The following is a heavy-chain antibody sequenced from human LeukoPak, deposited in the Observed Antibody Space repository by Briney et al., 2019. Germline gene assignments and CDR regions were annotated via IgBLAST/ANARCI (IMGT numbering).Heavy chain of an antibody. CDR1: SGSISSTYHY. Sequence: SETLSLTCTVSSGSISSTYHYWGWIRQPPGKGLEWIGSIYYSGSTYYNPSLKSRVTISVDTSKNQFSLKLNSVTAADTAMYYCARDVGSSWFSIWFDPWGQGNLVTVCS. D-gene: IGHD6-13*01. CDR2: IYYSGST. CDR3: ARDVGSSWFSIWFDP. J-gene: IGHJ5*02. V-gene: IGHV4-39*07.